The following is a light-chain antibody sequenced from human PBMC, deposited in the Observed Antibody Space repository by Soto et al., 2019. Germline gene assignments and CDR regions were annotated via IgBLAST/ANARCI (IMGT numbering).Light chain of an antibody. V-gene: IGKV3-20*01. CDR3: PQYGRSPAP. Sequence: EIGLTQSTGTLSLSPGERATLCCRASQSVSNNYLAWYQRKPGQTPRLLIYTASSRAAGVPDRFSGSGSGTDFTLTISRLEPGDFAVYYCPQYGRSPAPFGQGTNVDIK. J-gene: IGKJ1*01. CDR1: QSVSNNY. CDR2: TAS.